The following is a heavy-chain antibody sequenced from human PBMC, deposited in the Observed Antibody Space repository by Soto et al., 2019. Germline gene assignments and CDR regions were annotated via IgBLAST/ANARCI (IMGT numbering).Heavy chain of an antibody. V-gene: IGHV3-23*01. J-gene: IGHJ4*02. Sequence: GGSLRLSCAASGFTFSSSAMSGCRRSPGKGRKWGSAISGSGGSTYYADSVKGRFTISRDNSKNTLYLQMNSLRAEDTAVYYCETVQALGARGVEYWGQGTLVTVSS. CDR3: ETVQALGARGVEY. CDR1: GFTFSSSA. CDR2: ISGSGGST. D-gene: IGHD3-10*01.